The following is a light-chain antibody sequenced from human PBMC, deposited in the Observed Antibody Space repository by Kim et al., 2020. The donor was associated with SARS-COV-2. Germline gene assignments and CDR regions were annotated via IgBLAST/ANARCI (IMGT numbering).Light chain of an antibody. J-gene: IGKJ1*01. V-gene: IGKV1-5*01. CDR2: DAP. Sequence: GDRVTITSRASQRISSWLAWYQQKPGKAPKLLIHDAPSLKSGVPSRFSGGGSGTELTLTITSLQPDDSAIYYCQQYKSYWTFGQ. CDR3: QQYKSYWT. CDR1: QRISSW.